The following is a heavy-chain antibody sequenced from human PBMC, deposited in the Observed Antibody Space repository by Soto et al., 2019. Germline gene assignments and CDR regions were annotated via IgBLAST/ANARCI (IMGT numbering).Heavy chain of an antibody. CDR1: WGEVGGHC. CDR3: ARATMIGLMSS. J-gene: IGHJ5*02. V-gene: IGHV3-66*01. Sequence: GSPRVRWGVAWGEVGGHCGRWVRQAPGKGLEWVSVIYSGGSTYYADSVKGRFTISRDNSENTLYLQMNSLRAEDTATYYCARATMIGLMSSWGEGTLVTVSS. CDR2: IYSGGST. D-gene: IGHD3-22*01.